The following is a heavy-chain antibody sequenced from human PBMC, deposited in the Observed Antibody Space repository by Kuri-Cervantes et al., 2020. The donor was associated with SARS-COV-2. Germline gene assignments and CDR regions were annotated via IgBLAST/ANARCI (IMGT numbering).Heavy chain of an antibody. D-gene: IGHD1-1*01. CDR3: ARDLGTIQGRDY. V-gene: IGHV3-48*02. CDR2: ISSGSVI. J-gene: IGHJ4*02. Sequence: GESLKISCEASGFTFSSYGMDWVRQAPGKGLEWVSHISSGSVIHYADSVKGRFTISRDNAKNSLYLQMDSLRDEDTAMYYCARDLGTIQGRDYWGQGTLVTVSS. CDR1: GFTFSSYG.